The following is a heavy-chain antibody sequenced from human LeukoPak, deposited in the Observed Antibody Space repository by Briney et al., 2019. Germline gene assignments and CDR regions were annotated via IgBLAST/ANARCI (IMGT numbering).Heavy chain of an antibody. D-gene: IGHD3-10*01. CDR3: ARNYYGSGSFYVHN. V-gene: IGHV4-30-2*01. CDR1: GGSISNGGYS. J-gene: IGHJ4*02. CDR2: IYHSGTT. Sequence: SETLSLTCAVSGGSISNGGYSWSWIRQPPGKGLEWIGLIYHSGTTHYSPSLKSRLTFSLDKSKNQFSLKLTSVTAADTALYYCARNYYGSGSFYVHNWGQGTLVTVSS.